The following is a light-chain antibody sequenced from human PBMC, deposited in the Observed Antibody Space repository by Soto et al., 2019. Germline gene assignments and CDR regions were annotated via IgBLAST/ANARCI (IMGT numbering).Light chain of an antibody. CDR2: DAS. CDR1: QSVGSSY. J-gene: IGKJ1*01. V-gene: IGKV3D-20*01. CDR3: QQYGSSPRT. Sequence: PGERATLSCWASQSVGSSYLAWYQQKPGLAPRLLIYDASSRATGIPDRFSGSGSGTDFTLTISRLEPEDFAVYYCQQYGSSPRTFGQGTKVDIK.